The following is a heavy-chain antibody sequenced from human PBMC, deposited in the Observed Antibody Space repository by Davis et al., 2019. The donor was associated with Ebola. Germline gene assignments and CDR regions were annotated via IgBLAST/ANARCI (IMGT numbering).Heavy chain of an antibody. CDR2: IYHSGST. CDR3: ACSLNRKRPFDY. D-gene: IGHD2/OR15-2a*01. CDR1: GGAISSGGYS. J-gene: IGHJ4*02. V-gene: IGHV4-30-2*01. Sequence: PSETLSLTCAVSGGAISSGGYSWSWIRKPPGKGLAWIGYIYHSGSTYYNPSLKSRVTISVARSKNQFSLKLSSVTAADTAVYYCACSLNRKRPFDYWGQGTLVTVSS.